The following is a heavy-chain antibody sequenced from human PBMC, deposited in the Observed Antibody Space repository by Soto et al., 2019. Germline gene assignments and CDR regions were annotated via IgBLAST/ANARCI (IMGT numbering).Heavy chain of an antibody. CDR2: IRSSSDPT. CDR3: ARGGVKGTTSRCQVYN. Sequence: QVQVVESGGGLVKPGGSLRLSCAASGFTFSDYYMSWIRQAPGKGLAWVSFIRSSSDPTKYADSVKGRFTISSDNAKNSLYLQLNSLRAEDTAVYYCARGGVKGTTSRCQVYNWGQRTLVTGSS. CDR1: GFTFSDYY. J-gene: IGHJ4*02. D-gene: IGHD1-7*01. V-gene: IGHV3-11*06.